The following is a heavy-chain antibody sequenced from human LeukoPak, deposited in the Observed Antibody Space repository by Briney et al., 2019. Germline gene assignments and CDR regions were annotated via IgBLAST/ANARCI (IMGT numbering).Heavy chain of an antibody. Sequence: SETLSLTCTVSGGSISSSSYYGGWIRQPPGKGLEWIGSIYYSGSTYYNPSLKSRVTISVDTSKNQFSLKLSSVTAADTAVYYCARFIAAAGSGDYWGQGTLVTVSS. D-gene: IGHD6-13*01. J-gene: IGHJ4*02. CDR3: ARFIAAAGSGDY. V-gene: IGHV4-39*01. CDR1: GGSISSSSYY. CDR2: IYYSGST.